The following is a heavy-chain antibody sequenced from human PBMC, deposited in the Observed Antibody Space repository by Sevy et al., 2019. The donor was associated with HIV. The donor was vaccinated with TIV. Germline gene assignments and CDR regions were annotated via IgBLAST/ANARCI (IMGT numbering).Heavy chain of an antibody. CDR3: ARDLPPSATTVAHFDC. J-gene: IGHJ4*02. CDR2: ISNSGTSM. V-gene: IGHV3-48*03. Sequence: GSLRLSCVASGFTFSSYEMNWVRQAPGKGLEWVSYISNSGTSMYYSDSVKGRFTISRDNARNSLYLQMNSLRVEDTAVYYCARDLPPSATTVAHFDCWGQGTLVTVSS. D-gene: IGHD4-17*01. CDR1: GFTFSSYE.